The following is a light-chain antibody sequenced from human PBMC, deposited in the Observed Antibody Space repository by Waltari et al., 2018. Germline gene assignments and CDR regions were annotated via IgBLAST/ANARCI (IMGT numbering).Light chain of an antibody. CDR3: QQYGSSTPGYT. CDR2: AAS. J-gene: IGKJ2*01. CDR1: LSVSSDS. V-gene: IGKV3-20*01. Sequence: ATLSVSSDSLACYQKKRGQAPRLLMYAASTRATGIPDRFSGSGSGTDFTLTISRLEPEDFAVYHCQQYGSSTPGYTFGQGTKLEIK.